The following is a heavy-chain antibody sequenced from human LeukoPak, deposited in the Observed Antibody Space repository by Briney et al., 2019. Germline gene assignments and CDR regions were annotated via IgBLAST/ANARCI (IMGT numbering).Heavy chain of an antibody. CDR1: GGSISSSSYY. V-gene: IGHV4-39*07. CDR3: ARAGFGEGAFDI. CDR2: IYHSGST. J-gene: IGHJ3*02. Sequence: SETLSLTCTVSGGSISSSSYYWGWIRQPPGKGLEWIGSIYHSGSTYYNPSLKSRVTISVDTSKNQFSLKLSSVTAADTAVYYCARAGFGEGAFDIWGQGTMVTVSS. D-gene: IGHD3-10*01.